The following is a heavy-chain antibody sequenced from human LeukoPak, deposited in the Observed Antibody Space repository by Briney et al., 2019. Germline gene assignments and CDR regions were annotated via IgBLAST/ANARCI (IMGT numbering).Heavy chain of an antibody. V-gene: IGHV3-21*01. J-gene: IGHJ4*02. Sequence: GSLRLSCAASGFTFSSYSMNWVRQAPGKGLEWVSSISSSSSYIYYADSVKGRFTISRDNAKNSLYLQMNSLRAEDTAVYYCARAYSSGWYYPPCDYWGQGTLVTVSS. CDR1: GFTFSSYS. D-gene: IGHD6-19*01. CDR2: ISSSSSYI. CDR3: ARAYSSGWYYPPCDY.